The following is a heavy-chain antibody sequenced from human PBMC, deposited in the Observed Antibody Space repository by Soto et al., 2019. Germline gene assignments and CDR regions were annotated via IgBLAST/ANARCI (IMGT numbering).Heavy chain of an antibody. CDR2: ISGSGGYT. D-gene: IGHD3-3*01. CDR1: GFTFGAIA. CDR3: AKGLANTVFGVDTLFDY. V-gene: IGHV3-23*01. J-gene: IGHJ4*02. Sequence: EVQLLDSGGGLIQPGESLGPSFAAPGFTFGAIAMPWVRQPPEKGLEWFPTISGSGGYTYYADSVKGRFTISRDNSKKTLFLQMNSLRAEDTAVYYCAKGLANTVFGVDTLFDYWGQGTLVTVSS.